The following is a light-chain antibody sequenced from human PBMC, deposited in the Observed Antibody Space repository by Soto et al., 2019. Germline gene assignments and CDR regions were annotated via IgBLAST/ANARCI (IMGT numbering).Light chain of an antibody. CDR3: QHYGGSFI. V-gene: IGKV3-20*01. J-gene: IGKJ3*01. Sequence: EIGMTQSPATLSVSPGERATLSCRASQSVSSNLAWYQQKPGQAPRLLICGACNRATDIPDRFSGRGSGTDFPLTISRLEPEDFAVYYCQHYGGSFIFGPGTKVDIK. CDR2: GAC. CDR1: QSVSSN.